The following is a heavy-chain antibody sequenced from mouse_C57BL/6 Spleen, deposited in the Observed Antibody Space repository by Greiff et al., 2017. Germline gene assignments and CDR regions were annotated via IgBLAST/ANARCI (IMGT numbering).Heavy chain of an antibody. J-gene: IGHJ4*01. Sequence: DVMLVESGGGLVQPGGSLSLSCAASGFTFTDYYMSWVRQPPGKALEWLGFIRNKANGYTTEYSASVKGRFTISRDNSQSILYLQMNALRAEDSATYYCARSLYGSSYDAMDYWGQGTSVTVSS. CDR2: IRNKANGYTT. V-gene: IGHV7-3*01. CDR1: GFTFTDYY. CDR3: ARSLYGSSYDAMDY. D-gene: IGHD1-1*01.